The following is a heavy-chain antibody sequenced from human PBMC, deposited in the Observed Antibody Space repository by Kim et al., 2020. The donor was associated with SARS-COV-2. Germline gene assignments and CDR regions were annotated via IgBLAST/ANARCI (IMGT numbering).Heavy chain of an antibody. V-gene: IGHV1-2*02. CDR1: GYTFTGYY. D-gene: IGHD6-13*01. Sequence: ASVKVSCKASGYTFTGYYMHWVRQAPGQGLEWMGWINPNSGGTNYAQKFQGRVTMTRDTSISTAYMELSRLRSDDTAVYYCARGGIAAAGTIYYYYGMDVWGQGTTVTVSS. CDR3: ARGGIAAAGTIYYYYGMDV. CDR2: INPNSGGT. J-gene: IGHJ6*02.